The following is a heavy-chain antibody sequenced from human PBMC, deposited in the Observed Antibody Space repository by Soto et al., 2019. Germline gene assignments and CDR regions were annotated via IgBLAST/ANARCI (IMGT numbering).Heavy chain of an antibody. CDR1: GYTFTRYY. V-gene: IGHV1-46*01. J-gene: IGHJ4*02. CDR2: INPSGGST. CDR3: ASDHRASGGLDY. Sequence: ASVKVSFKASGYTFTRYYMHWLRQAPGQGLEWMGIINPSGGSTSYAQKFQGRVTMTRDTSTSTVYMELSSLRSEDTAVYYCASDHRASGGLDYWGQGTLVTVSS. D-gene: IGHD6-19*01.